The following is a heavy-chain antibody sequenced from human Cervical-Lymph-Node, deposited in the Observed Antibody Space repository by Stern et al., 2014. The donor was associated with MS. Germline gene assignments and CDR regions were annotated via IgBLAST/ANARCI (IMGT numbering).Heavy chain of an antibody. V-gene: IGHV4-59*11. J-gene: IGHJ5*02. CDR3: ARATDL. Sequence: QVHLQESGPGLLRPSETLSLTCTVSGASIDHHFWSWIRQPPGKGLEWIGYIYYSGTTNYNASLKGRVAISIDTSRTQFSLRLSSVTAADTAVYYCARATDLWGQGTLVAVSS. CDR2: IYYSGTT. CDR1: GASIDHHF.